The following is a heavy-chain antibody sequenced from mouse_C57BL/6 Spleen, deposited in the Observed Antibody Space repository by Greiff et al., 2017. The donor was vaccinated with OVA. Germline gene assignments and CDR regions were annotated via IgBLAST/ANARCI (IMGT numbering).Heavy chain of an antibody. CDR1: GYAFSSYW. J-gene: IGHJ4*01. D-gene: IGHD2-1*01. V-gene: IGHV1-80*01. CDR3: ARGGNYRAMDY. Sequence: QVQLQQSGAELVKPGASVKISCKASGYAFSSYWMNWVKQRPGKGLEWIGQIYPGDGDTNYNGKFKGKATLTADKSSSTAYMQLSSLTSEDSAVYFCARGGNYRAMDYWGQGTSVTVSS. CDR2: IYPGDGDT.